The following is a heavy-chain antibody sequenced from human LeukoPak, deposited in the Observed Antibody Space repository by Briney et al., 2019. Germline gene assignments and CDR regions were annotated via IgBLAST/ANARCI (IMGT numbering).Heavy chain of an antibody. Sequence: ASVKVSCKASGYTFTGYYIHWVRQAPGQGLEWMGWINPNSGGTNYAHNFQGRVTMTRDTSISTAYMELSRLRSDDTAVYYCARDPYGSGNYYFDYWGQGTLVTVSS. CDR3: ARDPYGSGNYYFDY. D-gene: IGHD3-10*01. CDR1: GYTFTGYY. CDR2: INPNSGGT. J-gene: IGHJ4*02. V-gene: IGHV1-2*07.